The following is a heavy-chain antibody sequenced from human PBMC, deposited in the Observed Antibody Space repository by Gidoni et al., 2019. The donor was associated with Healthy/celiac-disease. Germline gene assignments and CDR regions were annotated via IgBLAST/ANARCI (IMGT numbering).Heavy chain of an antibody. J-gene: IGHJ4*02. CDR3: ARGRDGYNPNNYFDY. Sequence: QAQLQESGPGLVKPSQTLSLTCTVSGCSISSGGYYWSWIRQHPGKGLEWIGYIYYSGSTYYNPSLKSRVTISVDTSKNQFSLKLSSVTAADTAVYYCARGRDGYNPNNYFDYWGQGTLVTVSS. D-gene: IGHD5-12*01. V-gene: IGHV4-31*03. CDR1: GCSISSGGYY. CDR2: IYYSGST.